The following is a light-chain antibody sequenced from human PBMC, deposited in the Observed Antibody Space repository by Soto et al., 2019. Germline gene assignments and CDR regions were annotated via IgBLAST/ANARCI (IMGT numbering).Light chain of an antibody. Sequence: DIQMTQSPSSLSASVGDRVTITCQASQDISNYLNWYQQKPGKAPKLLIYDASHLETGVPSRFSGSGSGTDFTLTISSLQPEDIATYYCQQYDNLPITFGGGTKVEIK. CDR1: QDISNY. CDR2: DAS. J-gene: IGKJ4*01. V-gene: IGKV1-33*01. CDR3: QQYDNLPIT.